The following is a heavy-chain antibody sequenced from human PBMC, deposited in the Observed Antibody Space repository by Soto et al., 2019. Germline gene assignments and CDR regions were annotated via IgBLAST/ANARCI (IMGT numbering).Heavy chain of an antibody. V-gene: IGHV4-38-2*01. D-gene: IGHD2-2*01. Sequence: SETLSLTCAVSGFSISNDFYWGWIRQPPGKGLEWIGSIYHSGNTHYNPSLKSRVTISADTSKKQFFLDLSSVTAADTAIYYCARGLGYCGSTSCFRYYFDYWGQGKLVTVSS. CDR2: IYHSGNT. J-gene: IGHJ4*02. CDR3: ARGLGYCGSTSCFRYYFDY. CDR1: GFSISNDFY.